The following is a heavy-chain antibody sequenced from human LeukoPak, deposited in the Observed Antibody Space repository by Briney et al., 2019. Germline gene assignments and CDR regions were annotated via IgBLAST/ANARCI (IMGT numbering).Heavy chain of an antibody. D-gene: IGHD2-15*01. CDR1: GFTFSGFY. CDR2: INWDGSVS. V-gene: IGHV3-74*01. J-gene: IGHJ3*02. CDR3: SRGGYSHAFDI. Sequence: GGSLRLSCVASGFTFSGFYIHWVRQAPGKGLVWVSHINWDGSVSTYADSVRGRFTISRDNAKNTLYLQMDSLRAEDTAVYYCSRGGYSHAFDIWGQGTVVTVSS.